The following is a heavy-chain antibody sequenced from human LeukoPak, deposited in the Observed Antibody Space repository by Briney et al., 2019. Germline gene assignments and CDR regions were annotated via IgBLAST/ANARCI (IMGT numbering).Heavy chain of an antibody. V-gene: IGHV3-33*01. Sequence: GGSLRLSCAASGFTFSGFGMHWVRQAPGKGLEWVAVDSVKGRFTISRDNPKNTLYVQMNSLRAEDTAVYYCARGRGADYGGNSGYFDYWGQGTLVTVSS. D-gene: IGHD4-23*01. CDR1: GFTFSGFG. J-gene: IGHJ4*02. CDR3: ARGRGADYGGNSGYFDY.